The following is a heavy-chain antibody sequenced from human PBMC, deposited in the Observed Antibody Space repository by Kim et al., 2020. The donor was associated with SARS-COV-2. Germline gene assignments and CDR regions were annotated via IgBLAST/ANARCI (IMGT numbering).Heavy chain of an antibody. J-gene: IGHJ6*02. V-gene: IGHV3-48*02. D-gene: IGHD2-8*01. CDR2: IHRDSSHI. Sequence: GGSLRRSCAASGFTFSDYSMNWVRQPPGKGLEWVSFIHRDSSHIYYADSVKGRFTISRDNGKNSLYLQMNSLTDEDTAVYYCARRLSFYGMDVWGQGTTVTVSS. CDR1: GFTFSDYS. CDR3: ARRLSFYGMDV.